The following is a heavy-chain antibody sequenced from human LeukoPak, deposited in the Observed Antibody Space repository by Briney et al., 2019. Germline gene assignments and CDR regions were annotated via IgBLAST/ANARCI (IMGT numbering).Heavy chain of an antibody. V-gene: IGHV3-7*01. Sequence: PGGSLRLSCAASGFTFSRYWMSWVRQAPGKGLEWVANIKQDGSDKDYVDSVKGRFTISRDDAKNSLYLQMNSLRAEDTAIYYCAREDDWNYEDYWGQGTLVTVSS. J-gene: IGHJ4*02. CDR1: GFTFSRYW. D-gene: IGHD1-7*01. CDR3: AREDDWNYEDY. CDR2: IKQDGSDK.